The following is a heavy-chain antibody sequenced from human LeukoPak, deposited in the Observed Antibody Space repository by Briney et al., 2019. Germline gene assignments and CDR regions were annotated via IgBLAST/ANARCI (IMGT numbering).Heavy chain of an antibody. CDR3: ATGIAAAGGVFDY. J-gene: IGHJ4*02. CDR2: SDPEDGET. V-gene: IGHV1-24*01. D-gene: IGHD6-13*01. CDR1: GYXLTELS. Sequence: ASVKVSCKVSGYXLTELSMHWVRQAPGKGLEWMGGSDPEDGETIYAQKFQGRVTMTEDTSTDTAYMELSSLRSEDTAVYYCATGIAAAGGVFDYWGQGTLVTVSS.